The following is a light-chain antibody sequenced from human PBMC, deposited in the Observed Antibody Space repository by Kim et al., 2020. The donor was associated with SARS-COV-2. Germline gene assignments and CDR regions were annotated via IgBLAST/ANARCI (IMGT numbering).Light chain of an antibody. J-gene: IGKJ1*01. V-gene: IGKV1-5*03. CDR2: KAS. CDR1: QSISYW. CDR3: QQYNSYPRT. Sequence: DIQMTQSPSTLSASVGDRVTITCRASQSISYWLAWYQQKPGKAPKLLIYKASSLQRGVPSRFGGSESGTEFTLTISSLQPDDFATYYCQQYNSYPRTFGQGTKVDIK.